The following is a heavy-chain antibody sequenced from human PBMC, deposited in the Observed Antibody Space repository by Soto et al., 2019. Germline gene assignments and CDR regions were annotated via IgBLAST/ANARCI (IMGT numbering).Heavy chain of an antibody. CDR3: ARDALEQWLVAFDI. CDR2: ISAYNGNT. J-gene: IGHJ3*02. Sequence: ASVKVSCKASGYTFTSYGLSWVRQAPGQGLEWMGWISAYNGNTNYAQKLQGRVTMTTDTSTSTAYMELRSLRSDDTAVYYCARDALEQWLVAFDIWGQGTMVTVSS. V-gene: IGHV1-18*01. CDR1: GYTFTSYG. D-gene: IGHD6-19*01.